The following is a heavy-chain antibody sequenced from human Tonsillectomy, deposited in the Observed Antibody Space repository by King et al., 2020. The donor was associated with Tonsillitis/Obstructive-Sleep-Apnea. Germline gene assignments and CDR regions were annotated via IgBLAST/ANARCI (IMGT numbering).Heavy chain of an antibody. J-gene: IGHJ3*02. Sequence: VQLVESGGGLVQPGGSLRLSCAASGFTFASHWMHWVRHAPGKGLVWVSRVNSDGSNTNYADSVKGRFTISRDNAKNTLYLQVNSLRAEDTAVYYCARGIGGASVAFDIWGQGTVVTVSS. CDR1: GFTFASHW. V-gene: IGHV3-74*01. CDR3: ARGIGGASVAFDI. CDR2: VNSDGSNT. D-gene: IGHD2-15*01.